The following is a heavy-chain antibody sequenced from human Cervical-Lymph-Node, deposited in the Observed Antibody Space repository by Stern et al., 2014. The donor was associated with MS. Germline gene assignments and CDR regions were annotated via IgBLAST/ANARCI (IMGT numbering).Heavy chain of an antibody. J-gene: IGHJ6*02. V-gene: IGHV1-46*01. CDR2: INPSGGST. CDR1: GYTFTSYY. CDR3: ARGHIARSYYYYYGMDV. D-gene: IGHD2-21*01. Sequence: VQLVESGAEVKKPGASVKVSCKASGYTFTSYYMHWVRQAPGQGLEWMGIINPSGGSTSYAQKFQGRVTMTRDTSTSTVYMELSSLRSEDTALYYCARGHIARSYYYYYGMDVWGQGTTVTVSS.